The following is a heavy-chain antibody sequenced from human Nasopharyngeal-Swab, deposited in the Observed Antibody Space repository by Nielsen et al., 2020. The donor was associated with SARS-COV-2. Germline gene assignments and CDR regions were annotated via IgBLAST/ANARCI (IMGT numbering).Heavy chain of an antibody. V-gene: IGHV3-74*01. Sequence: GESLKISCAASGFTFSSYWMHWVRQAPGKGLVWVSRINSDGSSTSYADSVKGRFTVSRDNAKNSLYLQMNSLRAEDTALYYCAKAYYDFWSGYRIYGMDVWGQGTTVTVSS. CDR1: GFTFSSYW. J-gene: IGHJ6*02. CDR3: AKAYYDFWSGYRIYGMDV. D-gene: IGHD3-3*01. CDR2: INSDGSST.